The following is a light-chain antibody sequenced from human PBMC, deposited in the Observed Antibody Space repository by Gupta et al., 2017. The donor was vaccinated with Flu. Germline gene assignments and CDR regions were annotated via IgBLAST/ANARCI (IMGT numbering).Light chain of an antibody. V-gene: IGLV2-11*01. CDR1: SSDVGNYDY. Sequence: SSDVGNYDYASWYQQHPGKAPIRVIYGVTERPSVVPERFSGSKSGETASLTISGLQAEDEASYYCCSYAGTFTFVFGGGTKVTVL. CDR2: GVT. J-gene: IGLJ2*01. CDR3: CSYAGTFTFV.